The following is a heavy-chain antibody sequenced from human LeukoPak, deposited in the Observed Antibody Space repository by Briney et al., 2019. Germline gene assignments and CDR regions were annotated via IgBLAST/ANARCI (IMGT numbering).Heavy chain of an antibody. J-gene: IGHJ4*01. V-gene: IGHV3-30*18. CDR3: SQGTRILGIAY. Sequence: GRSLRLSCAASGFTFSSYGMHWVRQTPGKGLEGVAVISYDGSSKYYADSVKGRFTISRDNSKNTLYLQMNSLRHEDTAVYYCSQGTRILGIAYCNQGTLVTVYS. CDR2: ISYDGSSK. CDR1: GFTFSSYG.